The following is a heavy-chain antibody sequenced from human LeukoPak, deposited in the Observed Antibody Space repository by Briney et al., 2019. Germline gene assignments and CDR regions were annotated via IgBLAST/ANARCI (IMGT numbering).Heavy chain of an antibody. CDR1: GGSIRSHY. CDR3: AREGTGTVTTDIYYYYYMDV. J-gene: IGHJ6*03. Sequence: SDTLSLTCTVSGGSIRSHYWSWIRQPPGKGLEWMGYIYYSGCTNYNPALKSRITISVETSKHQFYLKLSSVTAADTAVYYCAREGTGTVTTDIYYYYYMDVWGKGTTVTVSS. D-gene: IGHD4-17*01. CDR2: IYYSGCT. V-gene: IGHV4-59*11.